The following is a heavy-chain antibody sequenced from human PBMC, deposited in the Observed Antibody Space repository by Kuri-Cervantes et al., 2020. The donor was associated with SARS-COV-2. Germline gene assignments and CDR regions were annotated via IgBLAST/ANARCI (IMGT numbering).Heavy chain of an antibody. CDR2: IRYDGSNK. CDR3: ARWGHGVYDYVWGSYRPLSFDY. J-gene: IGHJ4*02. Sequence: GESLKISCAAAGFTFSSYGMHWVRQAPGKGLEWVAFIRYDGSNKYYADSVKGRFTISRDNSKNTLYLQMNSLRAEDTAVYYCARWGHGVYDYVWGSYRPLSFDYWGQGTLVTVSS. D-gene: IGHD3-16*02. V-gene: IGHV3-30*02. CDR1: GFTFSSYG.